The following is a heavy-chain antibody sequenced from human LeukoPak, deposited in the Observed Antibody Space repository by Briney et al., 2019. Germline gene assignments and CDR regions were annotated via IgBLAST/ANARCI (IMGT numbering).Heavy chain of an antibody. CDR1: GFTFSSYG. CDR3: AKGGRIAVAGTVDWDY. D-gene: IGHD6-19*01. J-gene: IGHJ4*02. Sequence: GGTLRLSCAASGFTFSSYGMSWVRQAPGKGLEWVSAISGSGGSTYYADSAKGRFTISRDNSKNTLYLQMNSLRAEDTAVYYCAKGGRIAVAGTVDWDYWGQGTLVTVSS. CDR2: ISGSGGST. V-gene: IGHV3-23*01.